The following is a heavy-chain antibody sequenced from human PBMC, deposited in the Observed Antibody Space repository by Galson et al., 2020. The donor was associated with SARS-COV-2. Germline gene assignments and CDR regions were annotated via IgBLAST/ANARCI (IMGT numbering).Heavy chain of an antibody. J-gene: IGHJ5*02. CDR2: IYYSGST. CDR3: ARGYCSGGSCYHGFDP. Sequence: LETLFLTCTVSGGSISSSSYYWGWIRQPPGKGLEWIGSIYYSGSTYYNPSLKSRVTISVDTSKNQFSLKLSSVTAADTAVYYCARGYCSGGSCYHGFDPWGQGTLVTVSS. V-gene: IGHV4-39*07. CDR1: GGSISSSSYY. D-gene: IGHD2-15*01.